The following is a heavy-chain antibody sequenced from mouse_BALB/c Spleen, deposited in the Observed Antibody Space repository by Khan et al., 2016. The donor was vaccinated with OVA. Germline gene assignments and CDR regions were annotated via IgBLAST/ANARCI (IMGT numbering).Heavy chain of an antibody. J-gene: IGHJ3*01. CDR3: TRHNCGRFAY. CDR2: INSDGDYS. CDR1: GFTFSTFA. D-gene: IGHD4-1*01. V-gene: IGHV5-9-3*01. Sequence: EVELVESGGGLVKPGGSLKLSCIASGFTFSTFAMSWVRQTPEKRLEWVATINSDGDYSYYPDSVKGRFTISRDSAKNTLSLQMSSLRSEDTAMYYCTRHNCGRFAYCGQATMVTVS.